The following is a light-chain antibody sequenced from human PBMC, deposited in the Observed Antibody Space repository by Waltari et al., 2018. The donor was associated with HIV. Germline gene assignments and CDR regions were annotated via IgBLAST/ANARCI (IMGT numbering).Light chain of an antibody. CDR3: HQYYTIPRT. Sequence: DIVMTQSPDSLIVSLGERATINCKSSQSFLYGSNNKNVLAWYQQKPGQPPKLLIYWASTRDSGVPDRFSGSGSGTGFTLTISNLQAEDVAIYYCHQYYTIPRTFGQGTRLEI. J-gene: IGKJ1*01. V-gene: IGKV4-1*01. CDR1: QSFLYGSNNKNV. CDR2: WAS.